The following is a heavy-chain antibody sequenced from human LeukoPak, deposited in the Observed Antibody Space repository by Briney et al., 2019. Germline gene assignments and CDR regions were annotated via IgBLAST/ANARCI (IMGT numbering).Heavy chain of an antibody. CDR1: GFTVSSKY. D-gene: IGHD3-22*01. CDR3: ARVDSSGYYKNYFDY. Sequence: TGGSLRLSCAASGFTVSSKYMSWVRQAPGKGLEWVSVIYSGGNTYYADSVKGRFTISRDNSKNTMYLQMNSLRADDTAVYYCARVDSSGYYKNYFDYWGQGTLVTVSS. V-gene: IGHV3-53*01. CDR2: IYSGGNT. J-gene: IGHJ4*02.